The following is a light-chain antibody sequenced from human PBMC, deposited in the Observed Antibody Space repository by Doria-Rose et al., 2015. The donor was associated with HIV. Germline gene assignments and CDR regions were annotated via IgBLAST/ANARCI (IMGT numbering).Light chain of an antibody. J-gene: IGKJ1*01. CDR2: DGY. V-gene: IGKV3-20*01. CDR1: QSFSSTY. CDR3: HQYGTSWT. Sequence: TQSPGTLSLSPGDRATLSCRASQSFSSTYLAWYQQKPGHAPSLLIYDGYTRATGIPDRVSASGSGTDFTLTINRLEPEDFALYYCHQYGTSWTFGQGTKVEI.